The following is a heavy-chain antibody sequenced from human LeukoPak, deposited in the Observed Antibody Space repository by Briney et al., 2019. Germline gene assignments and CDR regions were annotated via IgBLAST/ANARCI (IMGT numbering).Heavy chain of an antibody. CDR1: GGSFSGYY. D-gene: IGHD3-22*01. CDR3: ARGHRDSSGYYYWARRYFDY. V-gene: IGHV4-34*01. CDR2: INHSGST. Sequence: PSETLSLTCAVYGGSFSGYYWSWIRQPPGKGLEWIGEINHSGSTNYNPSLKSRATISVDTSKNQFSLKLSSVTAADTAVYYCARGHRDSSGYYYWARRYFDYWGQGTLVTVSS. J-gene: IGHJ4*02.